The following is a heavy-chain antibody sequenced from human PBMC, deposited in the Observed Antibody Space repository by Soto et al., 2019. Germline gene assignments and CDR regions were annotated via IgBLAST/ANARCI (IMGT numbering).Heavy chain of an antibody. Sequence: GASVKVSCKASGYTFTSYGISWVRQAPGQGLEWMGWISAYNGNTNYAQKLQGRVTMTTDTSTSTAYMELRSLRSDDTAVYYCATYYDSSGYYLPYYYYYGMDVWGQGTTVTVSS. CDR1: GYTFTSYG. D-gene: IGHD3-22*01. CDR3: ATYYDSSGYYLPYYYYYGMDV. V-gene: IGHV1-18*04. CDR2: ISAYNGNT. J-gene: IGHJ6*02.